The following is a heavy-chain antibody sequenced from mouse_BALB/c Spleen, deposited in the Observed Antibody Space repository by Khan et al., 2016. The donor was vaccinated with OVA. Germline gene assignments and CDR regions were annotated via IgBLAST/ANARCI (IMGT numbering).Heavy chain of an antibody. CDR2: INPSNGYT. Sequence: QMQLEESGAELARPGASVKMSCKASGYTFTSYTIHWIKKRPGQGLEWIGYINPSNGYTYYNQKFKDKATLTTEKSSTTAYLQLRSLTSDDSAVYNCLRDGAYHRNDGWFAYWGQGTLVTVSA. J-gene: IGHJ3*01. CDR1: GYTFTSYT. V-gene: IGHV1-4*01. D-gene: IGHD2-14*01. CDR3: LRDGAYHRNDGWFAY.